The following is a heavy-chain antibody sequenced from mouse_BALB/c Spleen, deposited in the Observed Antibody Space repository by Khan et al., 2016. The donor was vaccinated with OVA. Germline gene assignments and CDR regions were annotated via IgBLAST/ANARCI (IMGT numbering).Heavy chain of an antibody. CDR2: IFPGSGIP. Sequence: QVQLKQSGPELVNPGASLKESCMASGYTFTDYIIGWVKQSTRQGLEWIGDIFPGSGIPYYNEKFKDKAILTADRSSNTAYMQLSSLTSEDSAVYFCARGGYSAFAYWGQGTLVTVSA. CDR3: ARGGYSAFAY. CDR1: GYTFTDYI. J-gene: IGHJ3*01. D-gene: IGHD2-14*01. V-gene: IGHV1-77*01.